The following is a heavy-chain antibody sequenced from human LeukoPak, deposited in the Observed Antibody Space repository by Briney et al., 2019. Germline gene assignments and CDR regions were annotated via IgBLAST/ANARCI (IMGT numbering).Heavy chain of an antibody. Sequence: SETLSLTCTVSGGSISSYYWSWIRQPPGKGLEGIGYIYYSGSTNYNPSLTSRVTISVDTSKNQFSLKLSSVTAADTAVYYCARDGSGYYDTSGYRNWGQGTLVTVSS. D-gene: IGHD3-22*01. CDR1: GGSISSYY. CDR2: IYYSGST. V-gene: IGHV4-59*12. CDR3: ARDGSGYYDTSGYRN. J-gene: IGHJ4*02.